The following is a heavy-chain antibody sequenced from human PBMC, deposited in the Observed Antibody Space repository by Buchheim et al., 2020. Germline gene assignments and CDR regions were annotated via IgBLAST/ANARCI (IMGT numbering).Heavy chain of an antibody. J-gene: IGHJ6*02. Sequence: VQLLESGGGVVQPGRSLRLSCAASGFSFSSYAMHWVRRAPGKGLEWVAVMSYDGSSKYYADSVKGRFTISRDTSKNTVYLQMNSLRAEDTAMYYCAKDRNFLGYCSSTSCYYYGMDVWGQGTT. V-gene: IGHV3-30*18. CDR2: MSYDGSSK. CDR3: AKDRNFLGYCSSTSCYYYGMDV. CDR1: GFSFSSYA. D-gene: IGHD2-2*01.